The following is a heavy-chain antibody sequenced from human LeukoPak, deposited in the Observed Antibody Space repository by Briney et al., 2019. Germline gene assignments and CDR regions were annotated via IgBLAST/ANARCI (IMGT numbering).Heavy chain of an antibody. CDR3: ARATAICSSTSCYPYNWFDP. CDR2: ISAYNGNT. V-gene: IGHV1-18*01. J-gene: IGHJ5*02. CDR1: GYTFTSYG. D-gene: IGHD2-2*01. Sequence: ASVKVSCKASGYTFTSYGISWVRQAPGQGLEWMGWISAYNGNTNYAQKFQGRVTMTTDTSTSTAYMELGSLRSDDTAVYYCARATAICSSTSCYPYNWFDPWGQGTLVTVSS.